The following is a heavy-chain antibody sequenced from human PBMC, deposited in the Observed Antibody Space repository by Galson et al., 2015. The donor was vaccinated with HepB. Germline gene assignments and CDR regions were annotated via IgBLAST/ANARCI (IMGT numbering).Heavy chain of an antibody. V-gene: IGHV3-53*01. CDR1: GLTVSSNY. Sequence: LRLSCAASGLTVSSNYMSWVRQAPGKGLEWVSVIYSGGDTYYADSVKGRFTISRDTSKNMVYLQMNSLKAEDTAMYYCARDKIEDSIGWHDFDYWGQGTLVTVSS. D-gene: IGHD6-19*01. CDR3: ARDKIEDSIGWHDFDY. J-gene: IGHJ4*02. CDR2: IYSGGDT.